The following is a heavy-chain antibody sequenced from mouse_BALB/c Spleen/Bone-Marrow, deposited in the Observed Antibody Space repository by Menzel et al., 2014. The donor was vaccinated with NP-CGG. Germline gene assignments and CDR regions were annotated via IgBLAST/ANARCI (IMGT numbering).Heavy chain of an antibody. CDR2: VNPYNGGT. Sequence: EVQGVESGPDLVKPGASVKISCKASGYSFTGYYMHWVKQSHGKSLEWIGRVNPYNGGTSYNQKFKGKATLTVDKSSSTAYMELLSLTSEDSAVYYCARGHDGYRTWFAYWGQGTLVTVSA. V-gene: IGHV1-26*01. CDR1: GYSFTGYY. CDR3: ARGHDGYRTWFAY. D-gene: IGHD2-3*01. J-gene: IGHJ3*01.